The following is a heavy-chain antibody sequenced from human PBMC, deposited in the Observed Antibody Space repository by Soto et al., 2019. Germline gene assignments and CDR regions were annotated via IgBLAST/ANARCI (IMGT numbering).Heavy chain of an antibody. D-gene: IGHD6-6*01. J-gene: IGHJ4*02. Sequence: QLQLQESGPGLVKPSETLSLTCTVSGGSISSSSYYWGWIRQRPGKGLEWIGSIYYSGSTYYNPALKXXVXIXXNTSKTQFSLRRSSVTAADTAVYYCARYVDSSSYDWGQGTLVTVSS. CDR2: IYYSGST. CDR3: ARYVDSSSYD. V-gene: IGHV4-39*01. CDR1: GGSISSSSYY.